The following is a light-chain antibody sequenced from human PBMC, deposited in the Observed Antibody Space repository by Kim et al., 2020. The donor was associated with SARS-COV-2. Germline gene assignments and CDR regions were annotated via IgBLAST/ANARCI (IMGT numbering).Light chain of an antibody. CDR3: QAWDSSTAI. Sequence: VSPGQTASITCSGDKLGDKYACWYQQKPGQSPVLVIYQDSKRPSGIPERFSGSNSGNTATLTISGTQAMDEADYYCQAWDSSTAIFGGGTQLTVL. V-gene: IGLV3-1*01. J-gene: IGLJ2*01. CDR1: KLGDKY. CDR2: QDS.